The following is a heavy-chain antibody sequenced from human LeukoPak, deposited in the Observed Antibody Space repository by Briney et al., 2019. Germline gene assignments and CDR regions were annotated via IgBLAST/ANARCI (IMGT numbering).Heavy chain of an antibody. CDR1: GFTFSNAW. CDR3: TSQWELPEDYYYGMDV. D-gene: IGHD1-26*01. V-gene: IGHV3-15*01. CDR2: IKSKTDGGTT. J-gene: IGHJ6*02. Sequence: GGSLRLSCAASGFTFSNAWMSWVRQAPGKGLEWVGRIKSKTDGGTTDYAAPVKGRFTISRDDSKNTLYLQMNSLKTEDTAVYYCTSQWELPEDYYYGMDVWGQGTTVTASS.